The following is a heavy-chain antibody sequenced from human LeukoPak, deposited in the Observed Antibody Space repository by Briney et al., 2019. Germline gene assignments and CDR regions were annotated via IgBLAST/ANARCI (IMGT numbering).Heavy chain of an antibody. CDR3: AKVRGTYSSGYFFDY. CDR2: INTDGSST. D-gene: IGHD6-19*01. CDR1: GFTFSSYW. J-gene: IGHJ4*02. Sequence: GGSLRLSCAASGFTFSSYWMHWVRQAPGKGLVWVSRINTDGSSTTYADSVKGRFTISRDNAKKSLDLQMNSLRDEDTAFYYCAKVRGTYSSGYFFDYWGQGTLVTVSS. V-gene: IGHV3-74*01.